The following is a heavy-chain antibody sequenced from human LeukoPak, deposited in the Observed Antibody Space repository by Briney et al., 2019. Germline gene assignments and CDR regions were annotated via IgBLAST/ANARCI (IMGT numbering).Heavy chain of an antibody. CDR2: YHASGPP. CDR1: GDSISIYY. J-gene: IGHJ4*02. Sequence: SDAVTLICAVSGDSISIYYWRWLRRPPGKALECLAYYHASGPPNYKPSLKSRITISVDTSKNQFFLKLSSVTAADTAVYYCARHDAGIAARPFDNWGQGTLVTVSS. V-gene: IGHV4-59*08. D-gene: IGHD6-6*01. CDR3: ARHDAGIAARPFDN.